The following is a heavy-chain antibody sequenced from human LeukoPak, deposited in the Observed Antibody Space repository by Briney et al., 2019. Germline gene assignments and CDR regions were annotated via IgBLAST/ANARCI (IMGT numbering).Heavy chain of an antibody. CDR2: KSSDGSNT. CDR1: GFDLSAYW. J-gene: IGHJ5*02. D-gene: IGHD3-10*01. Sequence: GGSLRLSCAASGFDLSAYWMHWVRQVPGKGLVWVSRKSSDGSNTNYADSVKGRFTVSRDNAKNTLYLQTNSLRVEDTAVYYCARGRGPYGWFDPWGQGTLVTVSS. V-gene: IGHV3-74*01. CDR3: ARGRGPYGWFDP.